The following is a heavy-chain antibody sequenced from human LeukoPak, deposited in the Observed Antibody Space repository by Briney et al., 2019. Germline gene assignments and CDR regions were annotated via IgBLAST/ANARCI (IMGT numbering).Heavy chain of an antibody. CDR1: ACTFSSSG. V-gene: IGHV3-30*03. CDR2: ISYDGSNK. CDR3: RGSDGY. J-gene: IGHJ4*02. Sequence: GGSVTLSCPLSACTFSSSGTHWVRQAPGKGLEWVAVISYDGSNKYYADSVKGRFTISRDNSKNTLYLQMNSLRAEDTAVYYCRGSDGYWGQGTLVTVSS.